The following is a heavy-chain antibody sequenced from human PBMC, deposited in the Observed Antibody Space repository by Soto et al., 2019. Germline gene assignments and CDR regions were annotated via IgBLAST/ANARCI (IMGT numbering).Heavy chain of an antibody. J-gene: IGHJ6*02. D-gene: IGHD2-8*01. V-gene: IGHV1-18*01. CDR2: ISGYNGDT. CDR1: GYTFSRYG. CDR3: AKNGQPPYYYFGMDV. Sequence: QGQLVQSGPEVKKPGASVKVSCKAPGYTFSRYGISWVRQAPGQGLEWMGGISGYNGDTIYAPKVQGRGYMTIDTSTYTADMEVRSLTSDDTAIYYCAKNGQPPYYYFGMDVWGQGATVTVSS.